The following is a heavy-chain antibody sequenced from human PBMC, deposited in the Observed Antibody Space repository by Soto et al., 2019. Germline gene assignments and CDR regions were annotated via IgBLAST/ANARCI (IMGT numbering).Heavy chain of an antibody. CDR2: IYYSGST. Sequence: SETLSLTCTVSGGSISSFYYYWSWIRQPPGKGLEWIGYIYYSGSTYYNPSLKSRVTISVDTSKNQFSLKLSSVTAADTAVYYCARVPPLRTLEYYFDYWGQGTLVTVSS. V-gene: IGHV4-30-4*01. CDR1: GGSISSFYYY. CDR3: ARVPPLRTLEYYFDY. J-gene: IGHJ4*02.